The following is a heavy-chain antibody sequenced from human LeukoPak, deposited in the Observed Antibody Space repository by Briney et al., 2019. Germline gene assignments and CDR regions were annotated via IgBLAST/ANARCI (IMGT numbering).Heavy chain of an antibody. CDR2: INHSGST. CDR1: GGSFSGYY. J-gene: IGHJ2*01. CDR3: ARGRQQLVPYWYFDL. D-gene: IGHD6-13*01. V-gene: IGHV4-34*01. Sequence: SETLSLTCAVYGGSFSGYYWSWIRQPPGKGLEWIGEINHSGSTNYNPSLKSRVTISVDTSKNQFSLKLSSVTAADTAVYYCARGRQQLVPYWYFDLWGRGTLVTVSS.